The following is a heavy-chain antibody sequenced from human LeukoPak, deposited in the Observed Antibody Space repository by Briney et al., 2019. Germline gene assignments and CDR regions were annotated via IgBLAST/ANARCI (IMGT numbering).Heavy chain of an antibody. CDR3: ARGDCNGGSCYLSLTTIDY. Sequence: PGGSLRLSCAASGFTFSIYGMHWVRQAPGKGLEWVSVISYDGSNKYYADSVKGRFTISRDNAENSLFLQMNSLRAEDTAVYYCARGDCNGGSCYLSLTTIDYWGQGTLVTVSS. D-gene: IGHD2-15*01. J-gene: IGHJ4*02. V-gene: IGHV3-30*03. CDR1: GFTFSIYG. CDR2: ISYDGSNK.